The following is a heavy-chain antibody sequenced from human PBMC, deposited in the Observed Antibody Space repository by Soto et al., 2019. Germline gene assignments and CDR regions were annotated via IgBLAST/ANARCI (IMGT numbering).Heavy chain of an antibody. V-gene: IGHV4-61*08. CDR3: ARVILTGGYGMDV. CDR2: IYYSGST. J-gene: IGHJ6*04. CDR1: GGSISSGGYY. Sequence: PSETLSLTCAVSGGSISSGGYYWSWIRQHPGTGLEWIGYIYYSGSTNYNPSLRSRVTISLDTSKNQFSLKLSSVTAADTAVYYWARVILTGGYGMDVWGKGTAVTVSS. D-gene: IGHD3-9*01.